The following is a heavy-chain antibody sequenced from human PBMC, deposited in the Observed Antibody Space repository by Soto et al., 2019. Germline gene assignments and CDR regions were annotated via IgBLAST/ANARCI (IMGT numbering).Heavy chain of an antibody. D-gene: IGHD6-6*01. J-gene: IGHJ6*02. V-gene: IGHV3-30*18. CDR1: GFTFRTYG. CDR3: AKVIRADSTSSNFYYYSGLDV. CDR2: ISNNGINK. Sequence: ESGGGAVQPGRSLRLSCAASGFTFRTYGMHWVRQAPGKGLEWLAVISNNGINKYYADSVKCRFTISRDNSRDTLFLQMNSLRGEDTAIYYCAKVIRADSTSSNFYYYSGLDVWGQGTTVTVS.